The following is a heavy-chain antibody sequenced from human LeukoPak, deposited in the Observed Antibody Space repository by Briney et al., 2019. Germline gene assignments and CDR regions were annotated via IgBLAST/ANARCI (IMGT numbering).Heavy chain of an antibody. CDR1: GFTFSSYA. D-gene: IGHD3-10*01. CDR2: ISYDGSNK. CDR3: AREVSPYGSGSWPPYFDY. V-gene: IGHV3-30-3*01. J-gene: IGHJ4*02. Sequence: GGSLRLSCAASGFTFSSYAMHWVRQAPGKGLEWVAVISYDGSNKYYADSVKGRLTISRDNSKNTLYLQMNSLRAEDTAVYYCAREVSPYGSGSWPPYFDYWGQGTLVTVSS.